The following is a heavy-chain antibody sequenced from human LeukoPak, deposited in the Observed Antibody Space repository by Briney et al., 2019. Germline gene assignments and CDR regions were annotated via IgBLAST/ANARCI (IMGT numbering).Heavy chain of an antibody. Sequence: PSQTLSLTCTVSGGSISSGSYYWSWIRQPAGKGLEWIGRIYTSGSTNYNPSLKSRVTISVDTSKNQFSLKLSSVTAADTAIYYCARGYYDSRGYSSPFDFWGQGTLVTVSS. CDR1: GGSISSGSYY. CDR2: IYTSGST. V-gene: IGHV4-61*02. D-gene: IGHD3-22*01. J-gene: IGHJ4*02. CDR3: ARGYYDSRGYSSPFDF.